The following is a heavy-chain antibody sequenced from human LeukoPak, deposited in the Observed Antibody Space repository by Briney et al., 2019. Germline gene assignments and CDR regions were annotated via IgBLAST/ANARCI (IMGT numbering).Heavy chain of an antibody. CDR3: AREGYYGSGSPPSLYFDY. Sequence: PGGSLRLSCAASGFTFSHYWMSWVRQAPGKGLEWVANIKQDGNEKYYADSVKGRFTISRDNSRSTLYLQMNSLRPEDTDIYYCAREGYYGSGSPPSLYFDYWGQGTLVTVSS. CDR1: GFTFSHYW. CDR2: IKQDGNEK. D-gene: IGHD3-10*01. J-gene: IGHJ4*02. V-gene: IGHV3-7*01.